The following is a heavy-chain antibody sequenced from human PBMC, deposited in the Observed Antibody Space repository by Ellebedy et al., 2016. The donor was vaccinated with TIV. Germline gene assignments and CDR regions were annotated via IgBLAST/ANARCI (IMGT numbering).Heavy chain of an antibody. D-gene: IGHD3-10*01. J-gene: IGHJ6*02. CDR3: ARDGRVRGVSGMDV. V-gene: IGHV3-13*04. CDR1: GFTFSSYD. Sequence: GGSLRLSXAASGFTFSSYDMHWVRQATGKGLEWVSAIGTAGDTYYPGSVKGRFTISRENAKNSLYLQMNSLRAGDTAVYYCARDGRVRGVSGMDVWGQGTTVTVSS. CDR2: IGTAGDT.